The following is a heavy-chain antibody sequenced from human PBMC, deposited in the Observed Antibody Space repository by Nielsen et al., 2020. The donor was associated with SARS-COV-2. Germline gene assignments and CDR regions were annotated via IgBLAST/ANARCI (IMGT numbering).Heavy chain of an antibody. D-gene: IGHD6-19*01. CDR3: ARGGYSSGWQGGYYYGMDV. CDR2: IIPIFGTA. Sequence: WVRQAPGQGLEWMGGIIPIFGTANYAQKFQGRVTITADESTSTAYMELSSLRSEDTAVYYCARGGYSSGWQGGYYYGMDVWGQGTTVTVS. V-gene: IGHV1-69*01. J-gene: IGHJ6*02.